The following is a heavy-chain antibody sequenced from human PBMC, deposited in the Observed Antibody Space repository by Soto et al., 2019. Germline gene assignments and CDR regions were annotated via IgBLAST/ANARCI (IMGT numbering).Heavy chain of an antibody. CDR1: GSTVSSNY. V-gene: IGHV3-66*01. D-gene: IGHD5-12*01. CDR3: ANQRGGYDRDLDY. Sequence: EVQLVESGGGLVQPGGSLRLSCAASGSTVSSNYMSWVRQAPGKGLEWVSVIYSGGSTYYADSVKGRFTISRDNSKNTLYLQMNSLRAEDTAVYYCANQRGGYDRDLDYWGQGTLVTVSS. J-gene: IGHJ4*02. CDR2: IYSGGST.